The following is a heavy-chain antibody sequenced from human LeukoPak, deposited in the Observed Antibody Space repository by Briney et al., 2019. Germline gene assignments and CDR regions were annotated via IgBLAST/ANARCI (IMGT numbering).Heavy chain of an antibody. CDR3: ARDRGYSTFDY. CDR1: GFTFSSYW. CDR2: IKEDGSEI. J-gene: IGHJ4*02. D-gene: IGHD4-23*01. V-gene: IGHV3-7*01. Sequence: GGSLRLSCAASGFTFSSYWMNWVRQAPGKGLEWVANIKEDGSEINYVDSVKGRFTISRDNAKNSLYLQMNSLRVDDTAVYYCARDRGYSTFDYWGQGTLVTVSS.